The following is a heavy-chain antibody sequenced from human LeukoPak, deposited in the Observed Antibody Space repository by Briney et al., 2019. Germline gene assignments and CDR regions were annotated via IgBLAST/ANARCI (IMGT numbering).Heavy chain of an antibody. V-gene: IGHV4-34*01. D-gene: IGHD3-9*01. CDR2: INHSGST. CDR1: GGSFSGYY. Sequence: SETLSLTCAVYGGSFSGYYWSWIRQPPGKGLEWIGEINHSGSTNYNPSLKSRVTISVDTSKNQFSLKLSSVTAADTAVYYCARGAPVLRYFDWLLKEYAFDIWGQGTMVTVSS. CDR3: ARGAPVLRYFDWLLKEYAFDI. J-gene: IGHJ3*02.